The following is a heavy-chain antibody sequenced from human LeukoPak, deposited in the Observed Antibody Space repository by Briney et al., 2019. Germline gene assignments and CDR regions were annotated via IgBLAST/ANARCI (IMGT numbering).Heavy chain of an antibody. J-gene: IGHJ4*02. D-gene: IGHD1-1*01. CDR1: GFTFTSHV. CDR2: ISMNVQTT. V-gene: IGHV3-64D*06. Sequence: GGSLRLSCSASGFTFTSHVMHWVRQAPGKGLQYVSGISMNVQTTYYAGSVKGRFTISRDSSKNTVYLQMNSLTAEDAAVYYCVREGLERRTDFDYWGQGTLVSVSS. CDR3: VREGLERRTDFDY.